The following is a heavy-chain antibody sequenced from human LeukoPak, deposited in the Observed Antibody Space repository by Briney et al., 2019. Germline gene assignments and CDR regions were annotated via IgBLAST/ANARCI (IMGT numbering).Heavy chain of an antibody. CDR1: GFTISNNY. CDR2: IYSGVTA. CDR3: TRDVNYDHTY. D-gene: IGHD1-7*01. V-gene: IGHV3-66*01. Sequence: GSLRLSCAASGFTISNNYMSWVRQAPGKGLEWVSDIYSGVTAHYADPVKGRFTISRDNSKNTLCLLMKNLICEDRAVYYCTRDVNYDHTYWGQGTLVTVSS. J-gene: IGHJ4*02.